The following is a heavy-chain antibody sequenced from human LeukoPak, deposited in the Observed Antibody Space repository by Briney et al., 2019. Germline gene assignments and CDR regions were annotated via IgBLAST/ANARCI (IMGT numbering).Heavy chain of an antibody. Sequence: GGSLSLTCAASAFTFDDYGMSWVRQAPGKGLEWVSGISWNGGSTAYVDSEKGRFTISRDNAKNSMYLQMNSLRAEDTALYYCARSYASGYYYVGAGYWGQGTLVTVSS. V-gene: IGHV3-20*04. CDR2: ISWNGGST. J-gene: IGHJ4*02. CDR1: AFTFDDYG. D-gene: IGHD3-22*01. CDR3: ARSYASGYYYVGAGY.